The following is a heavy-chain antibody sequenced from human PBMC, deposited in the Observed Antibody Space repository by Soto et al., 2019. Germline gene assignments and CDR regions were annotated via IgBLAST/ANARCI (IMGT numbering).Heavy chain of an antibody. D-gene: IGHD2-2*01. J-gene: IGHJ6*02. V-gene: IGHV1-69*13. CDR1: GGTFSTYA. CDR2: IIPIFGTA. Sequence: SVKVSCKTSGGTFSTYAIYWVRQAPGQGLEWMGAIIPIFGTANYAQKFQGRVTITADESTSTAYMELSSLRSEDTAVYYCARCVRYCSSTSCYERDYYYYGMDVWGQGTTVTVSS. CDR3: ARCVRYCSSTSCYERDYYYYGMDV.